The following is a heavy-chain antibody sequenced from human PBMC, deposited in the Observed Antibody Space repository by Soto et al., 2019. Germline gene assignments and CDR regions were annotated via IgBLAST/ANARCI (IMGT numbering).Heavy chain of an antibody. CDR2: ISHTGST. D-gene: IGHD4-17*01. CDR3: ARALSIEYDDYFDSGWFDP. J-gene: IGHJ5*02. CDR1: GGSISSGGYS. V-gene: IGHV4-61*08. Sequence: PSETLSLTCAVSGGSISSGGYSWSWIRQPPGKGLEWIGYISHTGSTNYNPSLKGRVTISVDTSKNQFSLKLRSVTAADTAVYYCARALSIEYDDYFDSGWFDPWGQGTLVTVSS.